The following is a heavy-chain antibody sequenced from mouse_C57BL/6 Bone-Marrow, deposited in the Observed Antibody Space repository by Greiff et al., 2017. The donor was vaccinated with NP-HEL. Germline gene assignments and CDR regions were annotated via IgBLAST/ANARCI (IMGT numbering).Heavy chain of an antibody. CDR3: ARGRWLLEFAY. V-gene: IGHV1-81*01. Sequence: QVQLQQSGAELARPGASVKLSCKASGYTFTSYGISWVKQRPGQGLEWIGEIYPRSGNTYYNEKFKGKATLTADKSSSTAYMELRSLTSEDSAVYFCARGRWLLEFAYWGQGTLVTVSA. J-gene: IGHJ3*01. CDR2: IYPRSGNT. CDR1: GYTFTSYG. D-gene: IGHD2-3*01.